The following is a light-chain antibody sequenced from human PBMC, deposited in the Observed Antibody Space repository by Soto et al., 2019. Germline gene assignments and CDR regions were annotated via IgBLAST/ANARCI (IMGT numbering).Light chain of an antibody. J-gene: IGKJ1*01. CDR2: GTS. CDR1: QSVNSN. Sequence: EIVMTQSPATLSVSPGERATLSCRASQSVNSNLAWYQQKPGQAPRLLIYGTSTRATGIPARFSDSGTGTEFTLTISSLQSEDFAVYYCQQYNNWPPWTFGQGTKVDIK. CDR3: QQYNNWPPWT. V-gene: IGKV3-15*01.